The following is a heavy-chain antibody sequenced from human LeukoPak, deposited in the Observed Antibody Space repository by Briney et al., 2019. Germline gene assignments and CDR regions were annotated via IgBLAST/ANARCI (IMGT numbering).Heavy chain of an antibody. CDR2: IRQDGREK. Sequence: PGGSLRLSCAASGFTFSTYWMSWVGQAPGKGLEWVANIRQDGREKYYVDSVKGRFTISRDNAKNSLFLQMNSLRAEDTAVYYCARDGGSRISDCWGQGTLVTVSS. J-gene: IGHJ4*02. V-gene: IGHV3-7*01. CDR1: GFTFSTYW. D-gene: IGHD2-15*01. CDR3: ARDGGSRISDC.